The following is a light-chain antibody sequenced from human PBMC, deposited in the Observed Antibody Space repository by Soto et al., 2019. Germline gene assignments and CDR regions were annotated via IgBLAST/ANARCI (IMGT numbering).Light chain of an antibody. CDR3: MQGTRWPHT. V-gene: IGKV2-30*01. Sequence: PLSLPVTLGQPASISCRSSRSLVYSDGNTSLKWFQQRPGQSPRRLIFEVSNRDSGVPDRFCGSASGTDFTLKISRVEAEDVGVYYCMQGTRWPHTSGQ. CDR2: EVS. J-gene: IGKJ1*01. CDR1: RSLVYSDGNTS.